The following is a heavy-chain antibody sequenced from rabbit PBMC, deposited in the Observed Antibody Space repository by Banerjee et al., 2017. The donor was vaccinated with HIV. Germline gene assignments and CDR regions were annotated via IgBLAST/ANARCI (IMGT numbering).Heavy chain of an antibody. CDR1: GFSFSNKAV. D-gene: IGHD1-1*01. J-gene: IGHJ4*01. Sequence: QEQLVESGGGLVKPEGSLKLSCTASGFSFSNKAVMCWVRQTPGKGLEWIACINAITGKAVYATWAKGRFTFSKTSSTTVTLQMTSLTAADTATYFCARDLDDVIGWNFNLWGQGTLVTVS. CDR3: ARDLDDVIGWNFNL. CDR2: INAITGKA. V-gene: IGHV1S45*01.